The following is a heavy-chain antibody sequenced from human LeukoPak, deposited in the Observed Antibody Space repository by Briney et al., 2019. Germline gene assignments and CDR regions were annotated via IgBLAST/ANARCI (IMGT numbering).Heavy chain of an antibody. D-gene: IGHD3-16*01. CDR3: ARVPLGGVFDY. Sequence: ASVKVSCKASGYIFTSYYMHWVRQAHGQGLELMGIINPSDGSTNYAQKFQGRVTMTMDTSTGTVYMDLTSRRCDGTAVYYWARVPLGGVFDYWGEGTLVTVSS. CDR2: INPSDGST. V-gene: IGHV1-46*01. CDR1: GYIFTSYY. J-gene: IGHJ4*02.